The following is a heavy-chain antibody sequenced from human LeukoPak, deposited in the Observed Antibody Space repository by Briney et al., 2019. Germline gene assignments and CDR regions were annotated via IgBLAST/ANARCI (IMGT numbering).Heavy chain of an antibody. V-gene: IGHV3-21*01. CDR1: GFTFSSYT. Sequence: PGGSLRLSCAASGFTFSSYTMNWVRQAPGKGLEYVSSISSSSSHIYYADSVKGRFTISRDNTKSSLYLQMNSLRAEDMAVYYCARADYGDDGYFDYWGQGTLVTVSS. D-gene: IGHD4-17*01. CDR2: ISSSSSHI. CDR3: ARADYGDDGYFDY. J-gene: IGHJ4*02.